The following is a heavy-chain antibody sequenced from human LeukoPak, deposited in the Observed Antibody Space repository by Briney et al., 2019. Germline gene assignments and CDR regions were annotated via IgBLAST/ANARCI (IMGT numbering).Heavy chain of an antibody. Sequence: PSETLSLTCAVYGGSFSGYYWSWIRQPPGKGLEWIGEINHSGSTNYNPSLKSRVTISVDTSKNQFSLKLSSVTAADTAVYYCARGGYSYGPPLDYWGQGTLVTVSS. J-gene: IGHJ4*02. V-gene: IGHV4-34*01. CDR2: INHSGST. D-gene: IGHD5-18*01. CDR1: GGSFSGYY. CDR3: ARGGYSYGPPLDY.